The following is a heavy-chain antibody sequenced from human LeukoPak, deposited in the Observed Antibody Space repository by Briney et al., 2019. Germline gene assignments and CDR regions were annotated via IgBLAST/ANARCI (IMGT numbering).Heavy chain of an antibody. V-gene: IGHV3-21*01. Sequence: PGGSLRLSCAASGFTFSSYSMNWVRQAPGKGLELVSSISSSSSYIYYADSVQCRFTFSRDNAKNLLYLQMNSLRAEDTAVYYCVRDFGVDYPSGYHYYYRDVWGKGTTVTISS. J-gene: IGHJ6*03. CDR2: ISSSSSYI. D-gene: IGHD3-9*01. CDR3: VRDFGVDYPSGYHYYYRDV. CDR1: GFTFSSYS.